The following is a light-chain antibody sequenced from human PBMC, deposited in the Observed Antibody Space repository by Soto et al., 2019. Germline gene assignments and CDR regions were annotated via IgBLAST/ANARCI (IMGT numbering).Light chain of an antibody. J-gene: IGKJ1*01. Sequence: DVQVSLSPSTLSASVGGRVTITCRASETIKNYLAWYQQKPGKAPNLLIYTASTLKSGVPSRFSGSGSGTEFTLTISSLQPDDFANYCWQQYNSFTSFGQGTKVDIK. CDR3: QQYNSFTS. CDR1: ETIKNY. V-gene: IGKV1-5*03. CDR2: TAS.